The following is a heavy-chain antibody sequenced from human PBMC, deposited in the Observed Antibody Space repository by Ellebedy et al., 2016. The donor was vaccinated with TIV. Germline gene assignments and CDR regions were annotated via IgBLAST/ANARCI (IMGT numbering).Heavy chain of an antibody. V-gene: IGHV4-39*01. CDR2: IYYDGSS. Sequence: SETLSLXXSVSGGSIRGTDYYWAWIRQPPGKGLEWIGSIYYDGSSYYHPSLKSRVTMSVYTSKNQISLRLSPVTAADTSVYYCAKPDRGSSGWYAYWGQGILVTVSS. J-gene: IGHJ4*02. CDR1: GGSIRGTDYY. D-gene: IGHD6-19*01. CDR3: AKPDRGSSGWYAY.